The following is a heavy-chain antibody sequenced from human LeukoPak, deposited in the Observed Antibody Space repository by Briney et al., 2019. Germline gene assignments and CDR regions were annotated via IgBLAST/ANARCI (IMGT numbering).Heavy chain of an antibody. D-gene: IGHD5-18*01. CDR3: ARRSYTAMVLPYYYYYMDV. V-gene: IGHV3-11*01. CDR2: ISSRGSTI. CDR1: GFRLSDYY. J-gene: IGHJ6*03. Sequence: PGGSLRLSCAASGFRLSDYYMSWVRQAPGKGLEWVSYISSRGSTIYYADSVKGRFTISRDNAKNSLYLQMNSLRAEDTAVYYCARRSYTAMVLPYYYYYMDVWGKGTTVTVSS.